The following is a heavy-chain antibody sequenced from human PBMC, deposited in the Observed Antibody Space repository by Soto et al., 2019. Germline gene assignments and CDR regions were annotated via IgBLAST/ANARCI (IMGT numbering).Heavy chain of an antibody. J-gene: IGHJ4*02. V-gene: IGHV3-33*08. Sequence: GESLKISCAASGFTFSSYGMHWVRQAPGKGLEWVAVIWYDGSNKYYADSVKGRFTISRDNSKNTLYLQMNSLRAEDTAVYYCAGDWVEVYYYDSSGYFDYWGQGTLVTVAS. CDR2: IWYDGSNK. D-gene: IGHD3-22*01. CDR1: GFTFSSYG. CDR3: AGDWVEVYYYDSSGYFDY.